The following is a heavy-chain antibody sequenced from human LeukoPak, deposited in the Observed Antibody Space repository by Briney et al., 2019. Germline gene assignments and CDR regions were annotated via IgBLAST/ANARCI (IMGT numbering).Heavy chain of an antibody. Sequence: ASVKVSCKASGYTFTGYYMHWVRQAPGQGLEWMGWINPNSGGTNYAQKFQGRVTMTRDTSISTAYIELSRLRSDDTAVYYCARGYCSSTSCYTGDGWGQGTLVTVSS. CDR2: INPNSGGT. CDR3: ARGYCSSTSCYTGDG. V-gene: IGHV1-2*02. D-gene: IGHD2-2*02. J-gene: IGHJ4*02. CDR1: GYTFTGYY.